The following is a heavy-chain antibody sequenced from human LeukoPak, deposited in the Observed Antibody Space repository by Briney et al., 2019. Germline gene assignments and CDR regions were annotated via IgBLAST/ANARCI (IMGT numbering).Heavy chain of an antibody. D-gene: IGHD6-13*01. CDR3: ARTYTAAGMDYYYYMDV. J-gene: IGHJ6*03. V-gene: IGHV1-69*05. Sequence: SVKVSCKASGGTFGSYAISWVRQAPGQGLEWMGGIIPIFGTANCAQKFQGRVTITTDESTSTAYMELSSLRSEDTAVYYCARTYTAAGMDYYYYMDVWGKGTTVTVSS. CDR2: IIPIFGTA. CDR1: GGTFGSYA.